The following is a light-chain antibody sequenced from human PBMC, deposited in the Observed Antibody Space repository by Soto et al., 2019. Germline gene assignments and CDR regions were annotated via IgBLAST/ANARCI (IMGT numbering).Light chain of an antibody. CDR3: ASWDDSLSGPV. CDR2: DVS. Sequence: QSALTQPASVSGSPGQSITISCTGTSSDVGTYNYVSWYQQHPGKAPKVMIYDVSNRPSGVSNRFSGSKSGTSASLAISGLRSEDEADYYCASWDDSLSGPVFGGGTQLTVL. V-gene: IGLV2-14*03. J-gene: IGLJ7*01. CDR1: SSDVGTYNY.